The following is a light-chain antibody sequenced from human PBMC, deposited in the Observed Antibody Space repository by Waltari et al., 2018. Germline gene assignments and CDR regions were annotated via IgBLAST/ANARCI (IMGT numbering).Light chain of an antibody. J-gene: IGKJ4*01. CDR3: QQRRNWPLT. CDR2: DTS. Sequence: EIVLTQSPATLSLSPGERATLSCRASQSVHMYLAWYQQRPGQAPRLLIYDTSNRATDIPARFSGSGSGTDFTLTISSLEPEDFAVYYCQQRRNWPLTFGGGTKVEIK. CDR1: QSVHMY. V-gene: IGKV3-11*01.